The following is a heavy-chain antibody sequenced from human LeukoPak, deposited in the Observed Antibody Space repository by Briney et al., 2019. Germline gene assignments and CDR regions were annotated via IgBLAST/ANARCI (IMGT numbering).Heavy chain of an antibody. CDR1: GGTFSSYA. V-gene: IGHV1-69*13. J-gene: IGHJ5*02. CDR3: ARDGYCSGGSCYNSDYNWFDP. CDR2: IIPIFGTA. D-gene: IGHD2-15*01. Sequence: SVKVSCKASGGTFSSYAISWVRQAPGQGLGWMGGIIPIFGTANYAQKFQGRVTITADESTSTAYMELSSLRSEDTAVYYCARDGYCSGGSCYNSDYNWFDPWGQGTLVTVSS.